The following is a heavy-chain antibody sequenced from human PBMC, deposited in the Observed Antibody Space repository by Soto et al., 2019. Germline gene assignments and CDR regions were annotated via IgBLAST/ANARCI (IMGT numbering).Heavy chain of an antibody. V-gene: IGHV3-30*18. J-gene: IGHJ4*02. D-gene: IGHD2-2*01. CDR3: AKDRRRGGYCSSASCYADSSVGYFFDH. CDR2: MSHDGAKK. CDR1: GFNLSSYD. Sequence: GGSLRLSCEASGFNLSSYDMHWVRQATGKGLEWVAVMSHDGAKKSYTDSVKGRFTISRDNSNTLSLQMNSLRAEDTAVYFCAKDRRRGGYCSSASCYADSSVGYFFDHWGQGTVVTVSS.